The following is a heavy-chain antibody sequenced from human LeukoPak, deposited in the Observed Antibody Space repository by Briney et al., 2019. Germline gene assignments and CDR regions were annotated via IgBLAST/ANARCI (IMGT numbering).Heavy chain of an antibody. CDR2: IYHSGNT. J-gene: IGHJ3*01. CDR3: ARESSAYSGYDRR. D-gene: IGHD5-12*01. CDR1: GYSISSGYY. Sequence: SETLSLTCVVSGYSISSGYYWGWIRQPPGKGLEWIGNIYHSGNTYYNSSLKNRVTISIDTSKNQFSLKLTSVTAADTAVYFCARESSAYSGYDRRWGQGTMVTVSS. V-gene: IGHV4-38-2*02.